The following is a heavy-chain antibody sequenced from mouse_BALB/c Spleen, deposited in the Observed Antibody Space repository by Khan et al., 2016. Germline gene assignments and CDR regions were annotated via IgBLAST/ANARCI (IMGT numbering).Heavy chain of an antibody. CDR3: ARTDRRGYFDY. CDR1: GYTFSSYW. V-gene: IGHV1-9*01. J-gene: IGHJ2*01. CDR2: ILPGSGST. Sequence: QVQLKQSGAELMKPGASVKISCKATGYTFSSYWIEWVKQRPGHGLEWIGEILPGSGSTNYNEKFRGKATFTADTSSNTAYMQLSNLTSEDSAVHYCARTDRRGYFDYWGQGTTLTVSS.